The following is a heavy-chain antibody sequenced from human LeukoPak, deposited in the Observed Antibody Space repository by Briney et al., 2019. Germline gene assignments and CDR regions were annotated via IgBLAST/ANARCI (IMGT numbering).Heavy chain of an antibody. J-gene: IGHJ3*02. D-gene: IGHD3-10*01. CDR2: IYYSGST. CDR1: GGSLSSYY. Sequence: SETLSLTCTVSGGSLSSYYWSWLRQPPGKGLEWIGYIYYSGSTNYNPSLKSRVTISVDTSKNQFSMKLRSVTAADTAVYYCARGGWSAFDIWGQGTMVTVSS. V-gene: IGHV4-59*01. CDR3: ARGGWSAFDI.